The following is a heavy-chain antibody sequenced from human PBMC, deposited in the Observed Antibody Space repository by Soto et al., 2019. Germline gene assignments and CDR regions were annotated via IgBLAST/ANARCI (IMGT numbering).Heavy chain of an antibody. D-gene: IGHD6-13*01. CDR1: GGTFSSYT. CDR3: ARGPYSSSWYEDY. V-gene: IGHV1-69*02. J-gene: IGHJ4*02. Sequence: QVQLVQSGAEVKKPGSSVKVSCKASGGTFSSYTISWVRQAPGQGLEWMGRIIPILGIANYAQKFQGRVTSTAEKSTSTADMELSSLRSEDTAVYYCARGPYSSSWYEDYWGQGTLVTVSS. CDR2: IIPILGIA.